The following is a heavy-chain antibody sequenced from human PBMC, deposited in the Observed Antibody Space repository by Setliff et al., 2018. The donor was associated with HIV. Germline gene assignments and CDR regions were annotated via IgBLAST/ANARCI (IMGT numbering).Heavy chain of an antibody. Sequence: SETLSLTCTVSGGSISSSSYYWGWIRQPPGKGLEWIGSVHNSGSTYYNPSVKSRVVISVDPSKNQFSLKLTSLTAADTAVYYCARHYGGNLDAFDIWGLGTMVTVSS. CDR1: GGSISSSSYY. CDR3: ARHYGGNLDAFDI. CDR2: VHNSGST. J-gene: IGHJ3*02. V-gene: IGHV4-39*07. D-gene: IGHD4-17*01.